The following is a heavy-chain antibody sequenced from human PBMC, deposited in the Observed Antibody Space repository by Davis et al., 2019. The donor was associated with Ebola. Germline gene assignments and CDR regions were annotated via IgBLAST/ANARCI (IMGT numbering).Heavy chain of an antibody. J-gene: IGHJ4*02. D-gene: IGHD3-22*01. CDR2: IYYSGST. Sequence: MPSETLSLTCTVSGGSISSYYWSWIRQPPGKGLEWIGYIYYSGSTNYNPSLKSRVTISVDTSKNQFSLKLSSVTAADTAVYYCARVYYDSSGYPAIDYWGQGTLVTVSS. CDR3: ARVYYDSSGYPAIDY. V-gene: IGHV4-59*12. CDR1: GGSISSYY.